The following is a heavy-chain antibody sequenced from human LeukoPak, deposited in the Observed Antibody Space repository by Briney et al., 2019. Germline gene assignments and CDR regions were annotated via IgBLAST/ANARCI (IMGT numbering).Heavy chain of an antibody. V-gene: IGHV4-34*01. CDR2: INHSGST. Sequence: SETLSLTCAVYGGSFSGYYWSWIRQPPGKGLEWIGEINHSGSTNYNPSLKSRVTISVDTSKNQFSLKLSSVTAADTAVYYCARDGVSSSGLVRLTYYMDVWGKGTTVTISS. D-gene: IGHD6-19*01. CDR3: ARDGVSSSGLVRLTYYMDV. CDR1: GGSFSGYY. J-gene: IGHJ6*03.